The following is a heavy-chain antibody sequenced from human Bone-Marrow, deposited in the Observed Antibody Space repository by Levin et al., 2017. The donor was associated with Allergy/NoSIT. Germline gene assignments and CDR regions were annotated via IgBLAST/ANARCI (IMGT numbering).Heavy chain of an antibody. Sequence: SPTLSLPCSVSGGSIRSDYWSWIRQPPGKGLEWIGHIYYSGSTTYNPSLMSRVTISVDTSKNQFSLKLISVTAADTALYYCARVEGSSVSYSVRWFDPWGQGTLVTVSS. CDR1: GGSIRSDY. CDR2: IYYSGST. J-gene: IGHJ5*02. D-gene: IGHD6-25*01. V-gene: IGHV4-59*01. CDR3: ARVEGSSVSYSVRWFDP.